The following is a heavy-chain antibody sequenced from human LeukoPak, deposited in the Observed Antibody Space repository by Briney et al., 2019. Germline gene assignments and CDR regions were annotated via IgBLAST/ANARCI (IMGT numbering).Heavy chain of an antibody. CDR2: ISNDGNNK. J-gene: IGHJ4*02. V-gene: IGHV3-30*18. CDR3: AKDGLMRFFDY. Sequence: GGSLRLSCAASGFIFSSYDMYWVRQAPGKGLEWVAVISNDGNNKQYADSVKGRFTISRDSSKNTLYLQMNSLRADDTAVYHCAKDGLMRFFDYWGQGTLVTVSS. CDR1: GFIFSSYD. D-gene: IGHD2-8*01.